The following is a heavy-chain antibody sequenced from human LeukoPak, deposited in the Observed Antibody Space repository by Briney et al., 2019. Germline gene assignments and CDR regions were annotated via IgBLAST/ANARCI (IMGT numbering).Heavy chain of an antibody. D-gene: IGHD2-15*01. CDR2: INPNSGGT. CDR1: GYTFTGYY. J-gene: IGHJ4*02. Sequence: ASVKVSCKASGYTFTGYYMHWVRQAPGQGLEWMGWINPNSGGTNYAQKFQGRVTMTRDTSISTAYMELSRLRSDDTAVYYCARAKGIYCSGGSCYLGYFDYWGQGTLVTVSS. V-gene: IGHV1-2*02. CDR3: ARAKGIYCSGGSCYLGYFDY.